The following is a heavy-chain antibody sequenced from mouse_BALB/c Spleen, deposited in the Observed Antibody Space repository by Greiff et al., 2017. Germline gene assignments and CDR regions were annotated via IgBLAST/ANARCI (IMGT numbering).Heavy chain of an antibody. CDR3: TRGDPYYYGSSYDD. CDR2: IYPGSGST. CDR1: GYTFTSYW. D-gene: IGHD1-1*01. J-gene: IGHJ2*01. Sequence: LQQPGSELVRPGASVKLSCKASGYTFTSYWMHWVKQRHGQGLEWIGNIYPGSGSTNYDEKFKSKGTLTVDTSSSTAYMHLSSLTSEDSAVYYCTRGDPYYYGSSYDDWGQGTTLTVSS. V-gene: IGHV1S22*01.